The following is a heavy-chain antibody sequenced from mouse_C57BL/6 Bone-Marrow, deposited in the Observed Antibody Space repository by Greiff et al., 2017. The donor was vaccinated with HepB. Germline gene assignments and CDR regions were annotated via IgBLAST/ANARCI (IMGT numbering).Heavy chain of an antibody. D-gene: IGHD2-2*01. CDR2: IDPETGGT. CDR3: TRWGVTTVYYAMDY. V-gene: IGHV1-15*01. Sequence: QVQLKQSGAELVRPGASVTLSCKASGYTFTDYEMHWVKQTPVHGLEWIGAIDPETGGTAYNQKFKGKAILTADKSSSTAYMALRSLTSEDSAVYYCTRWGVTTVYYAMDYWGQGTSVTVSS. J-gene: IGHJ4*01. CDR1: GYTFTDYE.